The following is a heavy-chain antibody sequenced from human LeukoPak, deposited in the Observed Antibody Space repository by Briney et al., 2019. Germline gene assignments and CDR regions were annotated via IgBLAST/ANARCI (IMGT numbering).Heavy chain of an antibody. CDR1: GGSISSHY. V-gene: IGHV4-59*11. D-gene: IGHD5/OR15-5a*01. CDR2: VYYSGNT. CDR3: ARALYSVSEVDY. Sequence: PSETLSLTCTVSGGSISSHYWSWIRQPPGTGLEWIGYVYYSGNTKYNPSLKSRVTISVDTSKNQFSLKLSSVTAADTAVYYCARALYSVSEVDYWGQGTLVTVSS. J-gene: IGHJ4*02.